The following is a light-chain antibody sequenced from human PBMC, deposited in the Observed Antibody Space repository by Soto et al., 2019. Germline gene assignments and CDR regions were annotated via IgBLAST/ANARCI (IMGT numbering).Light chain of an antibody. CDR1: QSLVYSDGNTY. CDR2: KVS. CDR3: MQGTPWPRT. Sequence: DVVMTQSPLSLPVTLGQPASISCRSSQSLVYSDGNTYLTWFQQRPGQSPRRLFYKVSNRDSGVPDRFSGSGSGTDFTLKISRVEAEDVGVYYCMQGTPWPRTFGQGTKVEIK. V-gene: IGKV2-30*01. J-gene: IGKJ1*01.